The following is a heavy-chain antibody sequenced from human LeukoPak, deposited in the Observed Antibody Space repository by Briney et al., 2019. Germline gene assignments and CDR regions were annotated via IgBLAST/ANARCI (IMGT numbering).Heavy chain of an antibody. D-gene: IGHD4-23*01. V-gene: IGHV4-59*01. CDR2: IYYSGST. CDR3: ARESAYGGNAFDI. J-gene: IGHJ3*02. CDR1: GGSFSGYY. Sequence: SETLSLTCAVYGGSFSGYYWSWIRQPPGKGLEWIGYIYYSGSTNYNPSLKSRVTISVDTSKNQFSLKLSSVTAADTAVYYCARESAYGGNAFDIWGQGTMVTVSS.